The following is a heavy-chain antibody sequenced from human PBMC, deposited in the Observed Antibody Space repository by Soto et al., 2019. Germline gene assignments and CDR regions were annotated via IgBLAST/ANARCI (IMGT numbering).Heavy chain of an antibody. V-gene: IGHV3-23*01. Sequence: GGSLRLSCSASGFKFSNYAMSWVRQAPGKGLEWVSLISATGGGTYYADSVKGRFTISRDNSHNTLYLQVHSLTAEDTAVYYCAKDRRAGGNSAFYFDFWGQGAQVTVSS. D-gene: IGHD3-16*01. CDR2: ISATGGGT. CDR3: AKDRRAGGNSAFYFDF. CDR1: GFKFSNYA. J-gene: IGHJ4*02.